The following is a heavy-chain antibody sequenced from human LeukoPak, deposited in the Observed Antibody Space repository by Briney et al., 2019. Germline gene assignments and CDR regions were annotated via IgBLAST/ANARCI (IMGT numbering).Heavy chain of an antibody. CDR2: IYYSGST. V-gene: IGHV4-39*07. Sequence: KTSETLSLTCTVSGGSISSSSYYWGWVRQPPGKGLEWIGSIYYSGSTYYNPSLKSRVTISVDTSKNQFSLKLSSVTAADTAVYFCARETLLYREFDFWGQGTLVTVSS. D-gene: IGHD1-14*01. CDR1: GGSISSSSYY. CDR3: ARETLLYREFDF. J-gene: IGHJ4*02.